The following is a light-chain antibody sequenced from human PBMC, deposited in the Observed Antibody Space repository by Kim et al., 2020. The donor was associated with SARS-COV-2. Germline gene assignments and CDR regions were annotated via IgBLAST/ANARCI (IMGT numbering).Light chain of an antibody. CDR1: QGISNY. CDR2: AAS. V-gene: IGKV1-27*01. Sequence: DIQMTQSPSSLSASVGDRVTITCRASQGISNYLAWYQQKPGKVPKLLIYAASTLQSGVPSRFSGSGSGTDFTLTISSLQPEDVATYYRQKNNSAPLTWRVGQGTKVDIK. J-gene: IGKJ1*01. CDR3: QKNNSAPLTWR.